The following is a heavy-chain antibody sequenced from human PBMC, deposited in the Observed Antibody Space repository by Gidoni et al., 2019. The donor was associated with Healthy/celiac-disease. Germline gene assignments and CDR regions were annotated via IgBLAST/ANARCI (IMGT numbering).Heavy chain of an antibody. V-gene: IGHV3-23*01. J-gene: IGHJ4*02. D-gene: IGHD1-26*01. Sequence: EVQLLESGGGLVQPGGSLRLSCAASGFTFSSYAMSWVRQAPGKGLEWFSAISGSGGSTYYADSVKGRFTISRDNSKNTLDLQMNSLRAEDTAVYYCAKIGGVGATGPNFDYWGQGTLVTVSS. CDR1: GFTFSSYA. CDR2: ISGSGGST. CDR3: AKIGGVGATGPNFDY.